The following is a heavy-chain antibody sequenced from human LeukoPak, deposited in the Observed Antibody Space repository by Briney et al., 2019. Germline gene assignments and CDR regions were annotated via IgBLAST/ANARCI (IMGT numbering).Heavy chain of an antibody. CDR2: IYTDGST. V-gene: IGHV4-4*09. D-gene: IGHD4-17*01. CDR1: GGSTNDYY. CDR3: VRGDYGLFDY. Sequence: SETLSLTCSGSGGSTNDYYWNWVRQPPGRGLEWIGYIYTDGSTYYNPSLKSRVTISVVTSKSQCSLKLTSVTAADTAVYYCVRGDYGLFDYWGQGTLVTVSS. J-gene: IGHJ4*02.